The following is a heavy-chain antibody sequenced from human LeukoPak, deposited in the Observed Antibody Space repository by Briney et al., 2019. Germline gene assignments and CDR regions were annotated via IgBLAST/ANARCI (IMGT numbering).Heavy chain of an antibody. CDR1: GVTVSGSY. CDR3: VRVQYSGSWFPVPNFDC. V-gene: IGHV3-66*01. D-gene: IGHD1-26*01. J-gene: IGHJ4*02. Sequence: PGGSLRLSCAASGVTVSGSYMSWVRQAPGKGLEWVSVIYTSGDTYYADSVKGRFTISRDSSKNTLYLQMNTLRTEDTAVYYCVRVQYSGSWFPVPNFDCWGQGTLVTVSS. CDR2: IYTSGDT.